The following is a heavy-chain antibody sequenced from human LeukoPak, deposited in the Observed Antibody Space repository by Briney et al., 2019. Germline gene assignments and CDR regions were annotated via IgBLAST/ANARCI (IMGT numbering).Heavy chain of an antibody. D-gene: IGHD3-3*01. CDR3: ARDRASYYDFWSGYAPYYYYGMDI. CDR1: GFTFSSYG. J-gene: IGHJ6*02. CDR2: IWYDGSNK. Sequence: PGGSLRLSCAASGFTFSSYGMHWVRQAPGKGLEWVAVIWYDGSNKYYADSVKGRFTISRDNSKNTLYLQMNSLRAEDTAVYYCARDRASYYDFWSGYAPYYYYGMDIWGQGTMVTVSS. V-gene: IGHV3-33*01.